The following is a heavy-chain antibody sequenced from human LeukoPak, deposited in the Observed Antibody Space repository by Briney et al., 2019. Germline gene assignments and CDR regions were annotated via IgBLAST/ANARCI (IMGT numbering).Heavy chain of an antibody. D-gene: IGHD1-26*01. CDR2: IKQDGSEK. V-gene: IGHV3-7*01. CDR1: GFNFSSYW. Sequence: TGGSLRLSCAASGFNFSSYWMSWVRQAPGKGREWVANIKQDGSEKYYVDLVKGRFTISRDNAKNSLYLQMNSLRAEDTAVYYCARDFPAHSEWELPRGYFDYWGQGTLVTVSS. J-gene: IGHJ4*02. CDR3: ARDFPAHSEWELPRGYFDY.